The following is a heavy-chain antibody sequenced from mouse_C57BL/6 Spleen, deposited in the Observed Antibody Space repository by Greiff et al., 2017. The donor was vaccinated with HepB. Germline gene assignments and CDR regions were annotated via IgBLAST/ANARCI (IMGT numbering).Heavy chain of an antibody. J-gene: IGHJ4*01. CDR1: GFTFSDYG. V-gene: IGHV5-17*01. CDR2: ISSGSSTI. Sequence: DVMLVESGGGLVKPGGSLKLSCAASGFTFSDYGMHWVRQAPEKGLEWVAYISSGSSTIYYADTVKGRFTISRDNAKNTLFLQMTSLRSEDTAMYYCARPGGYDVDYYAMDYWGQGTSVTVSS. CDR3: ARPGGYDVDYYAMDY. D-gene: IGHD2-2*01.